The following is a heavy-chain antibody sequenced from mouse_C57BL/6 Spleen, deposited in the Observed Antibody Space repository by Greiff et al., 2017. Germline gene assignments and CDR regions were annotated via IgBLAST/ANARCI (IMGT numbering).Heavy chain of an antibody. CDR1: GYTFTSYW. J-gene: IGHJ3*01. D-gene: IGHD1-1*01. CDR2: IDPSDSYT. Sequence: VQLQQPGAELVMPGASVKLSCKASGYTFTSYWMHWVKQRPGQGLAWIGEIDPSDSYTNYNQKFKGKSTLTVDKSSSTAYMQLSSLTSEDSAVYYCARSGYGSSYPWFAYWGQGTLVTVSA. V-gene: IGHV1-69*01. CDR3: ARSGYGSSYPWFAY.